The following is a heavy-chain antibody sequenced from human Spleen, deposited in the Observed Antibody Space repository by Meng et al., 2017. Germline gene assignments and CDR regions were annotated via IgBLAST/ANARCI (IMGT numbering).Heavy chain of an antibody. CDR3: ARIQYGSGSYYSDY. CDR1: GGTFSSYA. CDR2: IIPIFGTA. V-gene: IGHV1-69*01. D-gene: IGHD3-10*01. J-gene: IGHJ4*02. Sequence: QVRLGQFGAEGKKPGSSGKVSCKASGGTFSSYAISWVRQAPGQGLEWMGGIIPIFGTANYAQKFQGRVTITADESTSTAYMELSSLRSEDTAVYYCARIQYGSGSYYSDYWGQGTLVTVSS.